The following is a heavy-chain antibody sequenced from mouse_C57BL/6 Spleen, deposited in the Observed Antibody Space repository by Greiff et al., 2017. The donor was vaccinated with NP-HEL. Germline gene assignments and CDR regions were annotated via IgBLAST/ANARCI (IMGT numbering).Heavy chain of an antibody. V-gene: IGHV1-66*01. CDR1: GYSFTSYY. CDR2: IYPGSGNT. Sequence: QVQLQQSGPELVKPGASVKISCKASGYSFTSYYIHWVKQRPGQGLEWIGWIYPGSGNTKYNEKFKGKATLTADTSSSTAYMQLSSLTSEDSAVYYCARDYGNWGFDVWGTGTTVTVSS. J-gene: IGHJ1*03. D-gene: IGHD2-1*01. CDR3: ARDYGNWGFDV.